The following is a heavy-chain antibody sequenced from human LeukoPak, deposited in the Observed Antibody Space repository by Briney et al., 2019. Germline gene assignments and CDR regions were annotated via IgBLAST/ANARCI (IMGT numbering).Heavy chain of an antibody. CDR1: GFTVSSNY. CDR2: IYSGGST. Sequence: GRSLRLSCAASGFTVSSNYMSWVRQAPGKGLEWVSVIYSGGSTYYADSVKGRFTISRDNSKNTLYLQMNSLRAEDTAVYYCARDRSGTTDYWGQGTLVTVSS. V-gene: IGHV3-66*01. CDR3: ARDRSGTTDY. D-gene: IGHD1-1*01. J-gene: IGHJ4*02.